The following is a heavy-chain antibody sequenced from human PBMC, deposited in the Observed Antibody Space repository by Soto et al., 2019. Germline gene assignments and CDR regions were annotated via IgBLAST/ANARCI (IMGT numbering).Heavy chain of an antibody. V-gene: IGHV1-69*12. CDR1: GGTFSNHA. CDR2: IIPIFTTT. Sequence: QVHLVQSGAEVKKPGSSVKVSCKAPGGTFSNHAINWVRQAPGQGLEWMGRIIPIFTTTNYAQKFQGRVTTTADESTITAYLELSSLTHDDTAVYYCAREVAADGTFREDVFDIWGQGTLVTVSS. J-gene: IGHJ3*02. CDR3: AREVAADGTFREDVFDI. D-gene: IGHD6-13*01.